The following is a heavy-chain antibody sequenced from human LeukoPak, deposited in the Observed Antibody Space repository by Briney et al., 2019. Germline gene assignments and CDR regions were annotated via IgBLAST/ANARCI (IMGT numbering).Heavy chain of an antibody. D-gene: IGHD6-19*01. V-gene: IGHV6-1*01. J-gene: IGHJ6*02. CDR1: GDSVSSNSAA. Sequence: SQTLSLTCAISGDSVSSNSAAWNWIRQSPSRGLEWLGRTYYRSKWYNDYAVSVKSQITINPDKYKNQFSLQLNCVTPEDPAVYYCARETVAGRGRLYYYYGMDVWGQGTTVTVSS. CDR3: ARETVAGRGRLYYYYGMDV. CDR2: TYYRSKWYN.